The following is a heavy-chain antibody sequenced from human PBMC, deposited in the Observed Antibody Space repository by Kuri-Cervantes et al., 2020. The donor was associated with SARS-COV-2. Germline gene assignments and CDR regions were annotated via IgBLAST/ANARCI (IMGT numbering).Heavy chain of an antibody. V-gene: IGHV3-30*18. J-gene: IGHJ4*02. CDR1: GFNFSRTD. CDR3: AKDHFGVHDF. CDR2: ISYDGKKK. Sequence: VGSLRLSCAASGFNFSRTDMHWVRQAPGKGLEWVAVISYDGKKKKCIGSGKGRFTISRDNSQNTVYLRMTNLRSEDTAMYYCAKDHFGVHDFWGQGTLVTVSS. D-gene: IGHD2-21*01.